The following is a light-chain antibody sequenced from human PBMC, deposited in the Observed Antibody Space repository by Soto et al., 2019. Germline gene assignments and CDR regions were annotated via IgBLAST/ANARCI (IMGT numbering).Light chain of an antibody. CDR1: QSVRAY. Sequence: IVLTQAPDALPFSPGEIATLSCRASQSVRAYLAWYQQKPGQAPRLLIYDASNRATGIPARFSGSGSGPDSTLTISRLEPADPPVHSCQHPSRWPLTFRGGTKVDIK. CDR2: DAS. J-gene: IGKJ4*01. V-gene: IGKV3-11*01. CDR3: QHPSRWPLT.